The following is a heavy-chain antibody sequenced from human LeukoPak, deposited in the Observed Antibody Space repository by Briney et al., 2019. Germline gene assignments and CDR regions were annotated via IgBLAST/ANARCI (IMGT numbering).Heavy chain of an antibody. CDR1: GFTFTSYY. Sequence: ASVKVSCKASGFTFTSYYMHWVRQAPGQGLEWMGIINPNGGSTIYAQKFQGRVTMTRDTSTSTVYMDLTSLRSEDTAVYYCARGGMVRDRRHFQFDHWGQGTLVTVSS. CDR3: ARGGMVRDRRHFQFDH. J-gene: IGHJ4*02. D-gene: IGHD3-10*01. V-gene: IGHV1-46*01. CDR2: INPNGGST.